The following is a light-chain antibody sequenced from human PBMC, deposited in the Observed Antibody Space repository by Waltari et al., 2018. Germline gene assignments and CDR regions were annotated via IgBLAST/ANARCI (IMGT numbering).Light chain of an antibody. CDR1: SSDVGSYNL. Sequence: QSALTQPASVSGSPGQSITIPCTGSSSDVGSYNLVSWYQQHPGKAPQFMIYEVSKRPSGVSDRFSSSKSGNTASLTISGLQAEDEGDYYCSSYTSSSTLVFGGGTQVTVL. CDR3: SSYTSSSTLV. J-gene: IGLJ3*02. CDR2: EVS. V-gene: IGLV2-14*02.